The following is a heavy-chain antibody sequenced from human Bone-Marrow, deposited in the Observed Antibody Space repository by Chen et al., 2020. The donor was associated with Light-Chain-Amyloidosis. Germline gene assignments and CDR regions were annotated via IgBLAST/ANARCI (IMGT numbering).Heavy chain of an antibody. CDR2: ISETGANT. D-gene: IGHD6-13*01. CDR1: GFTFSHYA. J-gene: IGHJ4*02. Sequence: EVRLLESGGGLVQPGGSLRLSCAVSGFTFSHYAMNWVRQAPGKGLQWISSISETGANTDYEDSVXXRXXISRXXXXXXLYLQLTSLRAEDTAVYYCAKQYLVGGWGQGTLVTVSS. CDR3: AKQYLVGG. V-gene: IGHV3-23*01.